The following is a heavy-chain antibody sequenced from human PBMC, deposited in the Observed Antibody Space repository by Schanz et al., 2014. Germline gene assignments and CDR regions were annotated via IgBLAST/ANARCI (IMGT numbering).Heavy chain of an antibody. CDR3: AKVWKDHRIAGRPGWSDGMDV. CDR1: AFALNNYD. Sequence: DVQLLESGGGLVQPGGSLRLSCAASAFALNNYDMTWVRQAPGKGLEWVSCIRGSGGSTLYADSVQGRFTISRDDSKNMMYLQMNSLRAEDTAVYYRAKVWKDHRIAGRPGWSDGMDVWGQGTTVTVSS. D-gene: IGHD6-6*01. V-gene: IGHV3-23*01. CDR2: IRGSGGST. J-gene: IGHJ6*02.